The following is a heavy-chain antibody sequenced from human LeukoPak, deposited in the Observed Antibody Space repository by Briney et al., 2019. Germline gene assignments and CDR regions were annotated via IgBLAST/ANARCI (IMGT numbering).Heavy chain of an antibody. J-gene: IGHJ4*02. CDR3: ARVCSGGSCYPGGFDY. D-gene: IGHD2-15*01. CDR1: GYTFTSYG. V-gene: IGHV1-18*01. CDR2: ISAYNGNT. Sequence: ASVKVSCKASGYTFTSYGISWVRQAPGQGHEWMGWISAYNGNTNYAQKLQGRVTMTTDTSTSTAYMELRSLRSDDTAVYYCARVCSGGSCYPGGFDYWGQGTLVTVSS.